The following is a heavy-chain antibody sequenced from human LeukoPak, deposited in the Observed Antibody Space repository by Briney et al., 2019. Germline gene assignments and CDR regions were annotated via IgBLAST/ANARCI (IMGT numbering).Heavy chain of an antibody. CDR3: ARKYSSGWPN. J-gene: IGHJ4*02. Sequence: GESLQTSCQSTGYRFTTYWIGGVRRIPGKGLEWMGIIYPGHANTRYSTSFQGQATISADKSINTAYLQWSSLKASDTTMYYCARKYSSGWPNWGQGTLVTVYS. CDR1: GYRFTTYW. V-gene: IGHV5-51*01. CDR2: IYPGHANT. D-gene: IGHD6-19*01.